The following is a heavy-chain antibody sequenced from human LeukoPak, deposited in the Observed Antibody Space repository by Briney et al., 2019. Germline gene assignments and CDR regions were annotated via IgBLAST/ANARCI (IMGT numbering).Heavy chain of an antibody. V-gene: IGHV5-51*01. J-gene: IGHJ4*02. CDR1: GYSFIDYW. CDR3: ARQDTVTTGLKY. Sequence: GESLKISCKGSGYSFIDYWIGWVRQMPGKGLEWMGSIYPGDSDTIYSPSFQGQVTISADKSISTAYLQWNSLKASDTAMYYCARQDTVTTGLKYWGQGTLVTVSS. CDR2: IYPGDSDT. D-gene: IGHD4-17*01.